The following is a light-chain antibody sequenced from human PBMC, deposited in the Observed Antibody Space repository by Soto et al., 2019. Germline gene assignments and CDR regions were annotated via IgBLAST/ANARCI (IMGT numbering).Light chain of an antibody. CDR2: DAS. J-gene: IGKJ4*01. Sequence: EIFMTQSPATLSLCGGERATLSWRASQSVSSYLAWYQQKPGQAPRLLIYDASTRATGIPARFSGSGSGTDFTLTITSLEPEDFAVYYCQQRSNWPPGTFGGGTKVDIK. V-gene: IGKV3-11*01. CDR3: QQRSNWPPGT. CDR1: QSVSSY.